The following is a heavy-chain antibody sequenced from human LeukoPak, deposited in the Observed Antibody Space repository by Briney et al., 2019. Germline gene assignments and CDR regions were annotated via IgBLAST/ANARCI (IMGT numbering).Heavy chain of an antibody. V-gene: IGHV3-23*01. D-gene: IGHD3-10*02. Sequence: GGSLRLSCVASGFTFSSYDMSWVRQAPGKGLEWVSYVSATGYTTSYADSVKGRFTISRDNAKNSLYLQMNSLRAEDTAVYYCAELGITMIGGVWGKGTTVTISS. J-gene: IGHJ6*04. CDR1: GFTFSSYD. CDR2: VSATGYTT. CDR3: AELGITMIGGV.